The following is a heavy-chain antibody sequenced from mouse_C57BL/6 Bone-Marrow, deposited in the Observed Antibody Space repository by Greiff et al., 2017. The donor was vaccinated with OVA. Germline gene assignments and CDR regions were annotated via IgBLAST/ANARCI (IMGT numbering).Heavy chain of an antibody. J-gene: IGHJ1*03. CDR1: GYTFTSYW. V-gene: IGHV1-55*01. CDR2: IYPGSGSI. Sequence: QVQLQQPGAELVKPGASVKMSCKASGYTFTSYWIPWVKQRPGQGLEWIGDIYPGSGSINYNEKFKSKATLTVDTSSSTVYMQLSSLTSEDSAVYYCARRGIFITTVVAPSYWYFDVWGTGTTVTGSS. D-gene: IGHD1-1*01. CDR3: ARRGIFITTVVAPSYWYFDV.